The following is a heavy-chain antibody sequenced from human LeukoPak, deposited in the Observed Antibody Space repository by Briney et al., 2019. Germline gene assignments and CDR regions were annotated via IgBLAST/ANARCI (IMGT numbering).Heavy chain of an antibody. V-gene: IGHV3-21*01. CDR2: ISSSSSYI. CDR3: ARDVGGYDSASTLVY. J-gene: IGHJ4*02. CDR1: GFTFSSYS. D-gene: IGHD5-12*01. Sequence: PGGSLRLSCAASGFTFSSYSMNWVRQAPGKGLEWVSSISSSSSYIYYADSVKGRFTISRDNAKNSLYLQMNSLRAEDTAVYYCARDVGGYDSASTLVYWGQGTLVTVSS.